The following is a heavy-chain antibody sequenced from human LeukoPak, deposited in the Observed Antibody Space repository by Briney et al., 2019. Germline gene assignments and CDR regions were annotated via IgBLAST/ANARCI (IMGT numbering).Heavy chain of an antibody. V-gene: IGHV3-30*03. CDR2: ISYDGSNK. J-gene: IGHJ4*02. Sequence: GGSLRLSCSASGFTFSSYGMNWVRQAPGKGLEWVAVISYDGSNKYYADSVKGRFTISRDSSKNTLYLQMNSLRAEDTAVYYCARKWELGPFDYWGQGTLVTVSS. D-gene: IGHD1-26*01. CDR3: ARKWELGPFDY. CDR1: GFTFSSYG.